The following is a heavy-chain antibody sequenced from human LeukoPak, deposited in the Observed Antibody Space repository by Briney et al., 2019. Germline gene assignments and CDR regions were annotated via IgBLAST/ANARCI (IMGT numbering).Heavy chain of an antibody. V-gene: IGHV4-59*11. CDR1: GGSISSHY. Sequence: SETLSLTCTVSGGSISSHYWSWIRQPPGKGLEWIGYIYYSGSTNYNPSLKSRVTISVDTSKNQFFLKLSSVTAADTAVYYCARGVVPAAIGGQFDYWGQGTLVTVSS. CDR3: ARGVVPAAIGGQFDY. J-gene: IGHJ4*02. D-gene: IGHD2-2*02. CDR2: IYYSGST.